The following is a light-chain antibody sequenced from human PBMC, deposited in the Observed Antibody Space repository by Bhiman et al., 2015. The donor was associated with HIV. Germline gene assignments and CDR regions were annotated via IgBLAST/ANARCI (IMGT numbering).Light chain of an antibody. CDR3: QSYDTSLRGYV. J-gene: IGLJ1*01. CDR2: AYN. Sequence: QSVLTQSPSVSGAPGQRVTISCTGSSSNIGAGYDLHWYQQLPGTAPKLLLYAYNNRPSGVPDRFSGSKSGTSASLAISGLQTEDEADYYCQSYDTSLRGYVFGTGTKVTTL. CDR1: SSNIGAGYD. V-gene: IGLV1-40*01.